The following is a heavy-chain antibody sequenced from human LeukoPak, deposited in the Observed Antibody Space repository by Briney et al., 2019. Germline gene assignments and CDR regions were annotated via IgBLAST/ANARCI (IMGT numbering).Heavy chain of an antibody. Sequence: GGSLRLSCAASGFTFSSYAMSWVRQAPGKGLEWVSVISGSGGSTYYADSVKGWFTISRDNSKNTLFLQMNSLRAEDTAIYYCAKGAYDFLEIAYFDYWGQGALVTVSS. D-gene: IGHD3-3*01. CDR1: GFTFSSYA. J-gene: IGHJ4*02. V-gene: IGHV3-23*01. CDR2: ISGSGGST. CDR3: AKGAYDFLEIAYFDY.